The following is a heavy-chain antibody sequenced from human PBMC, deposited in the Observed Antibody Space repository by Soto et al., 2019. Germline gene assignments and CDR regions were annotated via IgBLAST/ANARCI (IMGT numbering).Heavy chain of an antibody. V-gene: IGHV1-46*03. CDR2: INPSGGST. CDR1: GYTFTSYY. CDR3: ARDGLRVRPSSSWYLGY. Sequence: ASVKVSCKASGYTFTSYYMHWGRQAPGQVLEWMGIINPSGGSTSHAQKFQGRVTMTRDTSTSTVYMELSSLRSEDTAVYYCARDGLRVRPSSSWYLGYWGQGTLVTVSS. D-gene: IGHD6-13*01. J-gene: IGHJ4*02.